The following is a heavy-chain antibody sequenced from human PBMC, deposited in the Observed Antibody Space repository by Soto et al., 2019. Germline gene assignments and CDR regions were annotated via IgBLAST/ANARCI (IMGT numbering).Heavy chain of an antibody. D-gene: IGHD2-15*01. CDR2: IWYDGSNK. CDR3: ARADVVVAPRGYSYYYYGMDV. J-gene: IGHJ6*02. CDR1: GFTFSSYG. V-gene: IGHV3-33*01. Sequence: PGGSLRLSCAASGFTFSSYGMHWVRQAPGKGLEWVAVIWYDGSNKYYADSVKGRFTISRDNSKNTLYLQMNSLRAEDTAVYYCARADVVVAPRGYSYYYYGMDVWGQGTTVTVSS.